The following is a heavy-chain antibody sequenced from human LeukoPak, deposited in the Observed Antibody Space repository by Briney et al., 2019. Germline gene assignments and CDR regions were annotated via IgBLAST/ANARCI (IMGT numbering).Heavy chain of an antibody. CDR1: GYTFTSHY. CDR3: AREVRRDYFDY. J-gene: IGHJ4*02. Sequence: GASVKVSCKASGYTFTSHYVHWVRQAPGQGLEWMGGIIPIFGTANYAQKFQGRVTITADESTSTAYMELSSLRSEDTAVYYCAREVRRDYFDYWGQGTLVTVSS. CDR2: IIPIFGTA. D-gene: IGHD1-14*01. V-gene: IGHV1-69*13.